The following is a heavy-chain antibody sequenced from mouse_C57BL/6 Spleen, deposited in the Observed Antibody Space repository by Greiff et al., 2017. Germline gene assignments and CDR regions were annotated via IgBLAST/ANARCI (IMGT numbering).Heavy chain of an antibody. D-gene: IGHD1-1*01. CDR3: ARGLITTVVPYFDV. CDR2: INPSSGYT. J-gene: IGHJ1*03. CDR1: GYTFTSYT. Sequence: VQVVESGAELARPGASVKMSCKASGYTFTSYTMHWVKQRPGQGLEWIGYINPSSGYTKYNQKFKDKATLTADKSSSTAYMQLSSLTSEDSAVYYCARGLITTVVPYFDVWGTGTTVTVSS. V-gene: IGHV1-4*01.